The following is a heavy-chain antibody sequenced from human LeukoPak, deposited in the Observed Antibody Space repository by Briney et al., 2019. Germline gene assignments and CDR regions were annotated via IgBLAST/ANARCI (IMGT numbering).Heavy chain of an antibody. CDR3: AKIRAVDSSGYDKYYIDY. D-gene: IGHD3-22*01. V-gene: IGHV3-23*01. CDR2: ISGSGRDT. Sequence: GGSLRLSCAASGFTFSTFAMIWVRQAPGKGLEWVSAISGSGRDTYYADSVKGRFTISRDNTKNTLYLQMNSLRAEDTAVYYCAKIRAVDSSGYDKYYIDYWGQGTLVTASS. J-gene: IGHJ4*02. CDR1: GFTFSTFA.